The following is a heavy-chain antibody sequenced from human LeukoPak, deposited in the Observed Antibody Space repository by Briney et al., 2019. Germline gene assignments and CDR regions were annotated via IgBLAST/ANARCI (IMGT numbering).Heavy chain of an antibody. V-gene: IGHV1-8*01. CDR3: ARGLGHYYDTSDFYYAVPAH. CDR1: GYTFTTYD. Sequence: GASVKVSCKASGYTFTTYDITWVRQATGQGLEWMGWMNPNSGDTAYAQKFQGRVAMTRHTSISTAYMELRSLRSEDTAVYYCARGLGHYYDTSDFYYAVPAHWGQGTLVTVSS. J-gene: IGHJ4*02. CDR2: MNPNSGDT. D-gene: IGHD3-22*01.